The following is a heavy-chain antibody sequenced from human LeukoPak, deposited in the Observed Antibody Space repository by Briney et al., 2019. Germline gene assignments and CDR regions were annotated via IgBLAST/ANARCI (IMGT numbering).Heavy chain of an antibody. Sequence: GGTLRLSCAASGFNFSSYGMTWVRQAPGKGLEWVSIISGSGRDTYYADSVKGRFTISGDNAKNTLYLQMNSLRAEDTAVYYCARSGRGGAFDIWGQGTMVTVSS. CDR3: ARSGRGGAFDI. J-gene: IGHJ3*02. V-gene: IGHV3-21*01. CDR2: ISGSGRDT. CDR1: GFNFSSYG. D-gene: IGHD1-26*01.